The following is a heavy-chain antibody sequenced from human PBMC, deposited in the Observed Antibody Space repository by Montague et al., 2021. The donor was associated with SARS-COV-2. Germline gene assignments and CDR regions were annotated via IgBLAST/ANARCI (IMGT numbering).Heavy chain of an antibody. Sequence: PALVKPTQTLTLTRTFSGFSLSTSGVGVGWIRQPPGKALEWLALIYWDDDKRYSPSLKSRLTITKDTSKNQVVLTMTNMDPVDTATYYCAHRRPLYYYDSSLSTFDYWGQGTLVTVSS. CDR1: GFSLSTSGVG. V-gene: IGHV2-5*02. CDR2: IYWDDDK. CDR3: AHRRPLYYYDSSLSTFDY. J-gene: IGHJ4*02. D-gene: IGHD3-22*01.